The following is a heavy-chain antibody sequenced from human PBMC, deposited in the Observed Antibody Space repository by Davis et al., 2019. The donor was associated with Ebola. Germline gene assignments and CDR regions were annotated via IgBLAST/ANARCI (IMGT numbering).Heavy chain of an antibody. D-gene: IGHD3-3*01. V-gene: IGHV3-33*01. CDR2: IWYDGSNK. J-gene: IGHJ6*02. Sequence: GESLKISCAASGFTFSSYGMHWVRQAPGKGLEWVAVIWYDGSNKYYADSVKGRFTISRDNSKNTLYLQMNSLRAEDTAVYYCARDKVRFLEWLANYYYYGMDVWGQGTTVTVSS. CDR1: GFTFSSYG. CDR3: ARDKVRFLEWLANYYYYGMDV.